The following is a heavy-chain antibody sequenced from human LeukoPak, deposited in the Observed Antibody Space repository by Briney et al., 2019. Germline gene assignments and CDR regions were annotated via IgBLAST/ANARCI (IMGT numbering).Heavy chain of an antibody. CDR3: ARDHQQWLLGHFYYMDV. CDR1: GYSFITYP. CDR2: INTNTGKP. J-gene: IGHJ6*03. Sequence: ASVKVSCKASGYSFITYPINWVRQAPGQGLEWMGWINTNTGKPTYAQGLTGRFVFSVDTSVDTAYLQISSLKAEDSAVYYCARDHQQWLLGHFYYMDVWGKGTTVTVSS. D-gene: IGHD6-19*01. V-gene: IGHV7-4-1*02.